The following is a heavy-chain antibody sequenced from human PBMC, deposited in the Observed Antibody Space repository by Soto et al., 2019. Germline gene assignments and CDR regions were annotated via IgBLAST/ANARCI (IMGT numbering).Heavy chain of an antibody. D-gene: IGHD5-18*01. V-gene: IGHV1-8*01. J-gene: IGHJ4*02. CDR1: GYTFTSYD. CDR3: ARVLRGTRLQLWFGY. Sequence: APVKVSCKASGYTFTSYDINWVRQATGQGLEWMGWMNPNSGNTGYAQKFQGRVTMTRNTSISTAYMELSSLRSEDTAVYYCARVLRGTRLQLWFGYWGQGTLVTVSS. CDR2: MNPNSGNT.